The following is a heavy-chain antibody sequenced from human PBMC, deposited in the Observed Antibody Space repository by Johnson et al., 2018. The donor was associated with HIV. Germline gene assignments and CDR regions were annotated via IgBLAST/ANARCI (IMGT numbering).Heavy chain of an antibody. Sequence: VQLVESGGGVVRPGGSLRLSCAASGFTLADYGMAWVRQAPGKGLEWVSGINWNGGSTGYADSVNGRFTISRDNAKNSLYLQMNSLRAEDTALYYCAREGGIAAAGTDAFDIWGQGTMVTVSS. D-gene: IGHD6-13*01. CDR2: INWNGGST. CDR1: GFTLADYG. V-gene: IGHV3-20*04. J-gene: IGHJ3*02. CDR3: AREGGIAAAGTDAFDI.